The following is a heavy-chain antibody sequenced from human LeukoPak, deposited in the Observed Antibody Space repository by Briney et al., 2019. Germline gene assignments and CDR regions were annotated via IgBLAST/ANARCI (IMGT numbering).Heavy chain of an antibody. J-gene: IGHJ5*02. CDR2: INAGSGNT. V-gene: IGHV1-3*01. Sequence: ASLKLSCKASGYTFTSYAMHWVRQAPGQRLEWMGGINAGSGNTNYSHKFQGRVTITRDTSASTAYMELSSLRSEDTAVYYCARAPTVVGSSVRYNWFGPWGQGTLVTVSS. CDR3: ARAPTVVGSSVRYNWFGP. D-gene: IGHD4-23*01. CDR1: GYTFTSYA.